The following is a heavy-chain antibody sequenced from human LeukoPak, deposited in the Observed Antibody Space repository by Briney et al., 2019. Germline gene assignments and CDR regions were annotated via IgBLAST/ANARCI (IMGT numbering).Heavy chain of an antibody. CDR2: IYYNGST. Sequence: SETLSLTCSVSGGSIRSRSYYWGWIRQPPGKGLEWIGSIYYNGSTYYSPSLKSRVTISVDTSKNQFSLKLSSVTAADTAVYYCARGPGWTNCFDYWRQGTLVSVSS. V-gene: IGHV4-39*01. J-gene: IGHJ4*02. CDR1: GGSIRSRSYY. CDR3: ARGPGWTNCFDY. D-gene: IGHD2-8*01.